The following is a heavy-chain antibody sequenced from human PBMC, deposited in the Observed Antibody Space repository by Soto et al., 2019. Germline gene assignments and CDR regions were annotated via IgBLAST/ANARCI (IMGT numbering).Heavy chain of an antibody. J-gene: IGHJ6*02. CDR2: ISSSSSYI. Sequence: EVQLVESGGGLVKPGGSLRLSCPVSGFTFSSYSMNWVRQAPGKGLEWVSSISSSSSYIYYADSVKGRFTISRDNAKNYLYLQMNSLRAEDTAVYYCARKLGPTAYYFVMDVWGQGTTVTVSS. D-gene: IGHD7-27*01. CDR3: ARKLGPTAYYFVMDV. V-gene: IGHV3-21*06. CDR1: GFTFSSYS.